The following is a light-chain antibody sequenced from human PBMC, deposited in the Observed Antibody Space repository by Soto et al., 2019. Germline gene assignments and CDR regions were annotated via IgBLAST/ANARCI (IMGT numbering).Light chain of an antibody. CDR1: QSVSSY. Sequence: IVLTQSPGTVSLSQLEIGSLSCMASQSVSSYLAWYQQKPGQAPRLLIFAASSRATGIPDKFSGSGSGTDFTLTISRLEPDDFAVYYCQLYGSPSWTFGQGTKVDIK. CDR2: AAS. CDR3: QLYGSPSWT. V-gene: IGKV3-20*01. J-gene: IGKJ1*01.